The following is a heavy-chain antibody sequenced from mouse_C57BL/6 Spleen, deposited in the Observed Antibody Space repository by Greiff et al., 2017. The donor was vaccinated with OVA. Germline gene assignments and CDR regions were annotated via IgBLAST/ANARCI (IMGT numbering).Heavy chain of an antibody. J-gene: IGHJ4*01. CDR2: IRSKSNNYAT. CDR1: GFSFNTYA. V-gene: IGHV10-1*01. Sequence: EVQLVESGGGLVQPKGSLKLSCAASGFSFNTYAMNWVRQAPGQGLEWVARIRSKSNNYATYYADSVKDRFTISRDDSESMLYLQMNNLKTEDTAMYYCVRGLDYAMDYWGQGTSVTVSS. CDR3: VRGLDYAMDY.